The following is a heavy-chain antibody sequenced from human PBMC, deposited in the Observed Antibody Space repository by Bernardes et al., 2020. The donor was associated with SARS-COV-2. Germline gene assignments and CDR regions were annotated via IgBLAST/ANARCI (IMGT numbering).Heavy chain of an antibody. CDR2: IYWDDDK. D-gene: IGHD3-10*01. CDR1: GFSLSTGGVG. Sequence: SGPTLVKPAQTLTLTCTFSGFSLSTGGVGVGWIRQPPGKALEWLALIYWDDDKRYSPSLKSRLTVTKDTSRNQVVLTMANMDPVDTATYYCAHKYYRGLGSYYFDYWGQGTLVTVSS. CDR3: AHKYYRGLGSYYFDY. J-gene: IGHJ4*02. V-gene: IGHV2-5*02.